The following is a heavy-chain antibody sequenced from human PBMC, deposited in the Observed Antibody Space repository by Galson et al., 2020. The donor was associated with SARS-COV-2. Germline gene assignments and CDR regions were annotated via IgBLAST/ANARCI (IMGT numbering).Heavy chain of an antibody. V-gene: IGHV1-58*02. D-gene: IGHD3-3*01. J-gene: IGHJ5*02. Sequence: SVKVSCKASGLSFTSSAIQWVRQARGQRLEWIGWIVGASGNINYAQKFRERVSITRDMSTSTAYMEVHSLRSEDTAVYYCARVVSGIFGVVNWFDPWGQGTLVTVSS. CDR2: IVGASGNI. CDR1: GLSFTSSA. CDR3: ARVVSGIFGVVNWFDP.